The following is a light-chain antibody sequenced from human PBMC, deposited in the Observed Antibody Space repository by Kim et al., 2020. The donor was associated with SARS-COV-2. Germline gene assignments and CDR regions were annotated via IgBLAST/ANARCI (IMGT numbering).Light chain of an antibody. J-gene: IGKJ5*01. CDR1: QSVSRW. Sequence: SASVGDRVTITGRASQSVSRWLAWYQQNPGKLPRLLIDAASSLGSGVPTRFSGSGSGTEFTLTISSLQPDDFATYSCQQYNTYSTFGQGTRLEIK. CDR2: AAS. CDR3: QQYNTYST. V-gene: IGKV1-5*01.